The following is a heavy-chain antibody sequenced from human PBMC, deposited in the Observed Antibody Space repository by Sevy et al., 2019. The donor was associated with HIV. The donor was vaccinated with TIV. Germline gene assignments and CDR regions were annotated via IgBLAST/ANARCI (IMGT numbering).Heavy chain of an antibody. CDR1: GFTFSDYY. J-gene: IGHJ6*02. V-gene: IGHV3-11*04. D-gene: IGHD3-3*01. Sequence: GGSLRLSCAASGFTFSDYYMSWIRQAPGKGLEWLSYISSSGDTIYYADSVKGRFTISRDNAKNSLYLQMNSLRAEDTAVYYCARDKEEYYDFWSGPFGYYYGMDVWGQGTTVTVSS. CDR3: ARDKEEYYDFWSGPFGYYYGMDV. CDR2: ISSSGDTI.